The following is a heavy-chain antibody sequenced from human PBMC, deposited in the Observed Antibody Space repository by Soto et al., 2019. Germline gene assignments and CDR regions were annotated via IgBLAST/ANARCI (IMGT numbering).Heavy chain of an antibody. CDR3: ARDYSGYSLFDS. CDR1: GGSIGSGAYY. CDR2: IFDSGTT. Sequence: QVQLQESGPGLVQPSQTLSLTCTVSGGSIGSGAYYWSWIRLHPGEGLEWIGYIFDSGTTYYNPSLKSGATIPVDTSKNQFSLKLSDVTAADTAVYYCARDYSGYSLFDSWGQGILVTVSS. V-gene: IGHV4-31*03. J-gene: IGHJ4*02. D-gene: IGHD3-22*01.